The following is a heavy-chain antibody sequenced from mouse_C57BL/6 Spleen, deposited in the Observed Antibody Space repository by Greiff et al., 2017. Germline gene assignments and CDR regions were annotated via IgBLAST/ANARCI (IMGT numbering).Heavy chain of an antibody. J-gene: IGHJ3*01. CDR2: ISSGSSTI. CDR3: ARRYGSSWFAY. Sequence: EVMLVESGGGLVKPGGSLKLSCAASGFTFSDYGMHWVRQAPEKGLERVAYISSGSSTIYYADTVKGRFTISRDNAKNTLFLQMTSLRSEDTAMYYCARRYGSSWFAYWGQGTPVTVSA. D-gene: IGHD1-1*01. CDR1: GFTFSDYG. V-gene: IGHV5-17*01.